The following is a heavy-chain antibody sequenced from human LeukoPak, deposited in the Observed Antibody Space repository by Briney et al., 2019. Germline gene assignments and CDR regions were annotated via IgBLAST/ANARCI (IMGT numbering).Heavy chain of an antibody. CDR1: GFTFSSHS. CDR2: ITSSSSFI. D-gene: IGHD3-16*01. V-gene: IGHV3-21*01. Sequence: GGSLRLSCAASGFTFSSHSMNWVRQTPGKGLEWVSSITSSSSFIYYADSVKGRFTLSRDNAKNSLYLQINSLRAEDTAVYYCARDRNEGGGFDYWGQGTLVTVSS. CDR3: ARDRNEGGGFDY. J-gene: IGHJ4*02.